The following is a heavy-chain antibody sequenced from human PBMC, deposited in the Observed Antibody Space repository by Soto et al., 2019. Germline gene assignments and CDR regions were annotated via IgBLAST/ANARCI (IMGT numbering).Heavy chain of an antibody. D-gene: IGHD3-22*01. CDR2: ISRSSSYI. CDR1: GFTFSSYS. Sequence: PGGSLRPSFAASGFTFSSYSMNWVRQAPGKGLEWVSSISRSSSYIYYADSVKVRFPISRDNAKNSVYRQMNSLRAEDTAVYYCARDRPLTYYYDSSGYYPYYGMAVGGQGTTVTVSS. V-gene: IGHV3-21*01. J-gene: IGHJ6*02. CDR3: ARDRPLTYYYDSSGYYPYYGMAV.